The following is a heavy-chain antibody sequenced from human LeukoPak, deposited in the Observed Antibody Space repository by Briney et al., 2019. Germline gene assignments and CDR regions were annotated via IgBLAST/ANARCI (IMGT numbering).Heavy chain of an antibody. J-gene: IGHJ4*02. CDR2: ISGSGGGT. V-gene: IGHV3-23*01. Sequence: GGSLRLSCAASGFTFSSYAMSWVRQAPGKGLEWVSAISGSGGGTYYADSVKGRFTISRDNSKNTLYLQMNSLRAEDTAVYYCAKGSGTAMSVGNFPKYYFDYWGQGTLVTVSS. CDR3: AKGSGTAMSVGNFPKYYFDY. D-gene: IGHD5-18*01. CDR1: GFTFSSYA.